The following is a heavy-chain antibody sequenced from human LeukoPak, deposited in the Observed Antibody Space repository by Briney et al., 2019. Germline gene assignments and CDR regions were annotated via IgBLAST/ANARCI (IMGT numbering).Heavy chain of an antibody. J-gene: IGHJ4*02. CDR1: GFTSSSYW. V-gene: IGHV3-7*01. Sequence: LAGGSLRLSCAASGFTSSSYWMTWVRQAPGKGLEWVANINRDGSEKYYVDSVKGRFTISRDNAKNSLYLQMTSLRAEDTAVYYCARGTMFPYYFDYWGQGTLVTVSS. CDR3: ARGTMFPYYFDY. D-gene: IGHD3-10*02. CDR2: INRDGSEK.